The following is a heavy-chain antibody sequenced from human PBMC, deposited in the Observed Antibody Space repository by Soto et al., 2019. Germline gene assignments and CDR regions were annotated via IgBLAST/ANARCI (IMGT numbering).Heavy chain of an antibody. D-gene: IGHD3-9*01. CDR1: GGTFSSYS. CDR3: ARGRWDDILTGYYRAGAFDI. CDR2: IIPIFGTA. Sequence: SVKVSCKASGGTFSSYSICWARQAPGQGLEWMGGIIPIFGTANYAQKFQGRVTITADESTSTAYMELSSLRSEDTAVYYCARGRWDDILTGYYRAGAFDIWGQGTMVTVSS. J-gene: IGHJ3*02. V-gene: IGHV1-69*13.